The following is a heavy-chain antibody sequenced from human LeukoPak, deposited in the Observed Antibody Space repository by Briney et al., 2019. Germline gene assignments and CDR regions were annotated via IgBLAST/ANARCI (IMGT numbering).Heavy chain of an antibody. V-gene: IGHV4-59*08. D-gene: IGHD2/OR15-2a*01. J-gene: IGHJ4*02. CDR2: ISDIGSV. Sequence: SETLSLTCTVSGGSISAYSWGWIRQPPGKGLEWIAYISDIGSVNYNPSLKSRVTISLDTSKNQLSLKLSSVTAADTAVYYCAGHHPRNTVDFWGQGTLVTVSS. CDR1: GGSISAYS. CDR3: AGHHPRNTVDF.